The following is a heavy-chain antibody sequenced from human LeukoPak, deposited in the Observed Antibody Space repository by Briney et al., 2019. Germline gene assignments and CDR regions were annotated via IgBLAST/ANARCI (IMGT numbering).Heavy chain of an antibody. CDR1: DDSIISDNYY. CDR3: ARGNTRDYSMDV. Sequence: NSSETLSLTCSVSDDSIISDNYYWNWIRQPAGKGLEWIGRIYTRGSTNYSPSLKSRLTILIDTSKRHFSMNLTYVTAADTAVYYCARGNTRDYSMDVWGKGTTVTVSS. V-gene: IGHV4-61*02. CDR2: IYTRGST. D-gene: IGHD2-2*01. J-gene: IGHJ6*04.